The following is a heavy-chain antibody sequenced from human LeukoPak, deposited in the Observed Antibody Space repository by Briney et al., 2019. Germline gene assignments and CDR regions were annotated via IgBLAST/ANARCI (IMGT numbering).Heavy chain of an antibody. V-gene: IGHV5-51*01. CDR3: ARLPGYYYDSSGYYY. CDR2: IYPGDSDT. Sequence: GESLKISCKGSGYSFTSYWIGWVRQMPGKGLEWMGIIYPGDSDTRYSPSFQGQVTFSADKSISTAYLQWSSLKASDTAMYYCARLPGYYYDSSGYYYWGQGTLVTVSS. D-gene: IGHD3-22*01. J-gene: IGHJ4*02. CDR1: GYSFTSYW.